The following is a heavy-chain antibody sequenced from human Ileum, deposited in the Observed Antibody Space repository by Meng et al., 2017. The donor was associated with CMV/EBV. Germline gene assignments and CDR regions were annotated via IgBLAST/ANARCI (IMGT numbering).Heavy chain of an antibody. Sequence: GSLRLSCAASGFTFSSYEMNWVRQAPGKGLEWVSYISSSGSTIYYADSVKGRFTISRDNAKNSLYLQMNSLRAEDTAVYYCARESRSISGMDVWGQGTTVTVSS. D-gene: IGHD6-6*01. CDR3: ARESRSISGMDV. J-gene: IGHJ6*02. CDR2: ISSSGSTI. V-gene: IGHV3-48*03. CDR1: GFTFSSYE.